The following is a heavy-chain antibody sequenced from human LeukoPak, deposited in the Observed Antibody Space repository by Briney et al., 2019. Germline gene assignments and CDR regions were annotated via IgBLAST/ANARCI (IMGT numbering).Heavy chain of an antibody. D-gene: IGHD6-13*01. CDR1: GGTFSSYA. Sequence: GASVKVSCKASGGTFSSYAISWVRQAPGQGLEWMGGIIPIFGTANCAQKFQGRVTITADESTSTAYMELSSLRSEDTAVYYCARERSSSNNDAFDIWGQGTMVTVPS. J-gene: IGHJ3*02. V-gene: IGHV1-69*13. CDR3: ARERSSSNNDAFDI. CDR2: IIPIFGTA.